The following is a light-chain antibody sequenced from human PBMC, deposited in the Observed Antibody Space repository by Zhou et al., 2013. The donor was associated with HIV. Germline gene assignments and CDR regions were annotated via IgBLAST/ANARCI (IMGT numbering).Light chain of an antibody. CDR2: KAS. Sequence: DIQMTQSPSTLSATVGDRVTITCRASQSISTYLAWYQQKPGKAPKLLLFKASDLEGGVPSRFSGSGSGTEFTLTISSLQPDDVATYYCQKYNSAPQTFGGGTKVEIK. V-gene: IGKV1-5*03. J-gene: IGKJ4*01. CDR3: QKYNSAPQT. CDR1: QSISTY.